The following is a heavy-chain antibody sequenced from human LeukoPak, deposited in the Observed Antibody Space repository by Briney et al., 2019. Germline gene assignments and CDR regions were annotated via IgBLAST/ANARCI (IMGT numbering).Heavy chain of an antibody. CDR3: ARDFSPPQILLDY. J-gene: IGHJ4*02. D-gene: IGHD2/OR15-2a*01. Sequence: ASVKVACQASCYTFINCYLHSVRETPGQGLEWMGIINPSNGDTTYAQKFQGRVTVTRDTSTSTVYMELSSLRSEDPAVYTCARDFSPPQILLDYWGQGTLVTVSS. CDR2: INPSNGDT. CDR1: CYTFINCY. V-gene: IGHV1-46*01.